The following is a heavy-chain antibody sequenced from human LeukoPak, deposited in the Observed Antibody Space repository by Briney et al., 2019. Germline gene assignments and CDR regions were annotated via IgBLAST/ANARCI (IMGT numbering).Heavy chain of an antibody. J-gene: IGHJ6*02. CDR3: ARQPPYYYGMDV. Sequence: SETLSLTCTVSGGSISSNYWSWIRQPAGKGLEWIGRIYTSGSTNYNPSLKSRVSMSLDTSKNQFSLKLNSVTAADTAVYYCARQPPYYYGMDVWGRGTMVTVFS. V-gene: IGHV4-4*07. CDR1: GGSISSNY. CDR2: IYTSGST.